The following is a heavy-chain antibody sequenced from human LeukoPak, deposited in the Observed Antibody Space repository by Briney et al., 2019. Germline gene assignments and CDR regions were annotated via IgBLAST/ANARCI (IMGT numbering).Heavy chain of an antibody. V-gene: IGHV4-59*01. D-gene: IGHD4-17*01. CDR2: IYYSGST. J-gene: IGHJ6*02. CDR1: GGSISSYY. CDR3: ARGYGDPPPYYYYYGMDV. Sequence: SETLSLTCTVSGGSISSYYWSWIRQPPGKGLEWIGYIYYSGSTNYNPSLKSRVTISVDTSKNQFSLKLSSVTAADTAVYYCARGYGDPPPYYYYYGMDVWGQGTTVTASS.